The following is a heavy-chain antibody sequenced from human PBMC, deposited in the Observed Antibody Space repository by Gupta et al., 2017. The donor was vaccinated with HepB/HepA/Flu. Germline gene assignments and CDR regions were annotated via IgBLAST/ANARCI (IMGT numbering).Heavy chain of an antibody. J-gene: IGHJ5*02. CDR2: TYYRSKWYN. Sequence: GPGLVKPSQTLSLTCAISGDTVSSNTAAWNWIRQSPSRGLEWLGRTYYRSKWYNDYAVSVKGRIIINPDTSKNQFSLQLNAVTPDDTAVYYCAREAGMAVGEGWFDPWGQGTLVTVSS. V-gene: IGHV6-1*01. CDR3: AREAGMAVGEGWFDP. D-gene: IGHD3-16*01. CDR1: GDTVSSNTAA.